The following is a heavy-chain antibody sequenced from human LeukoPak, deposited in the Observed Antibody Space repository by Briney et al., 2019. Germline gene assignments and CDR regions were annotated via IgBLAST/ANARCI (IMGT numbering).Heavy chain of an antibody. CDR3: AREILGRGWPQNTNWFDP. J-gene: IGHJ5*02. Sequence: GGSLRLSCAASGFSFSIYSMNWVRQAPGKGLEWVSYISSSSSTIYYADSVKGRFTISRDNAKNSLYLQMNSLRAEDTAVYYCAREILGRGWPQNTNWFDPWGQGTLVTVSS. CDR2: ISSSSSTI. D-gene: IGHD6-19*01. CDR1: GFSFSIYS. V-gene: IGHV3-48*04.